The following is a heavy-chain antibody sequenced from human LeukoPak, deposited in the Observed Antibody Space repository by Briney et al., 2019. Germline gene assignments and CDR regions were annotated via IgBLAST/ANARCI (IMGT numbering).Heavy chain of an antibody. Sequence: ASVKVSCKVSGYTFTSYYMHWVRQAPGQGLEWMGLINPSGGSTSYAQKFQVRVTMTRDTSTSTVYMELSSLRSEDTAVYYCAREESATVVTETFDYWGQGTLVTVSS. CDR2: INPSGGST. V-gene: IGHV1-46*01. D-gene: IGHD4-23*01. J-gene: IGHJ4*02. CDR1: GYTFTSYY. CDR3: AREESATVVTETFDY.